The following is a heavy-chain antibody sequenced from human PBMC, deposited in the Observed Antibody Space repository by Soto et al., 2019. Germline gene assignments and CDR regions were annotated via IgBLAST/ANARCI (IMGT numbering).Heavy chain of an antibody. CDR2: IKQDGGEK. V-gene: IGHV3-7*04. CDR1: GFTFTSYW. J-gene: IGHJ4*02. Sequence: EVQLVESGGGLVQPGGSLRLSCAASGFTFTSYWMTWVLQAPGKGLEWVANIKQDGGEKYYVGSVKGRFTISRANAENSLYLQLDRLRAEDAAVYYCARGAFPTWGTYPLDYWGQGTLVTVSS. CDR3: ARGAFPTWGTYPLDY. D-gene: IGHD3-16*02.